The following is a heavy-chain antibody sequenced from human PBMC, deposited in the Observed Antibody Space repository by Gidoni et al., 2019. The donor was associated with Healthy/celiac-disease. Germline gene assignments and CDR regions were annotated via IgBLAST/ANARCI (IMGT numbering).Heavy chain of an antibody. CDR2: ISSNGGST. V-gene: IGHV3-64D*06. Sequence: EVLRVVSGGGLFQPGVSLSPSGSASGFPFSSDAMHWVRQAPGKGLEYVSAISSNGGSTYYADSVKGRFTISRDNSKNTLYLQMSSLRAEDTAVYYCVKEVGYYGSGSHFDYWGQGTLVTFSS. CDR3: VKEVGYYGSGSHFDY. CDR1: GFPFSSDA. J-gene: IGHJ4*02. D-gene: IGHD3-10*01.